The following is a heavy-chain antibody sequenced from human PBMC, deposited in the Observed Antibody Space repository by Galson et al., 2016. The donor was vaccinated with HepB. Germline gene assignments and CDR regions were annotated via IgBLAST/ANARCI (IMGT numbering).Heavy chain of an antibody. CDR2: IYYSGST. J-gene: IGHJ3*02. V-gene: IGHV4-39*01. D-gene: IGHD2-8*01. CDR3: ARQMVSDNYLESAFDI. CDR1: AGSTRSNNYY. Sequence: SETLSLTCTVSAGSTRSNNYYWGWIRQPPGKGLEWNGTIYYSGSTYYNPSLKSRVTISVDTSKNQFSLKLNSMTAADTAIYYCARQMVSDNYLESAFDIRGQGTMVTVSS.